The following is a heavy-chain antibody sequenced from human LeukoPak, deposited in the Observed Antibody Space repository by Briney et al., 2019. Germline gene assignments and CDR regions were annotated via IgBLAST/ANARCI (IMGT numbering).Heavy chain of an antibody. D-gene: IGHD4-17*01. CDR3: ARGLTTVTKFDP. CDR2: ISSSSSYI. Sequence: PGGSLRLSCAASGFTFNSYSMNWVRQAPGKGLEWVSSISSSSSYIYYADSVKGRFTISRDNAKNSLYLRMNSLRAEDTAVYYCARGLTTVTKFDPWGQGTLVTVSS. J-gene: IGHJ5*02. V-gene: IGHV3-21*01. CDR1: GFTFNSYS.